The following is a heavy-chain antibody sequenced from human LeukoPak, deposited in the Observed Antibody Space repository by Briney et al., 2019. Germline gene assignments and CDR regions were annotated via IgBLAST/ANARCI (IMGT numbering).Heavy chain of an antibody. CDR1: GAPISTYY. CDR3: ARDFGGTYFIQWYFDL. D-gene: IGHD1-26*01. CDR2: IDYSGST. V-gene: IGHV4-59*01. J-gene: IGHJ2*01. Sequence: SETLFLTCTVSGAPISTYYWSWIRQPPGKGLEWIGYIDYSGSTNYNPSLKSRVTISLDTSQNQFSLKLSSVTAADTAVYYCARDFGGTYFIQWYFDLWGRGTLVTVSS.